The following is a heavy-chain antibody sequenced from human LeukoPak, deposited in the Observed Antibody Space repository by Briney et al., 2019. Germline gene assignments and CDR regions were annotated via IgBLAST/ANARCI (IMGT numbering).Heavy chain of an antibody. V-gene: IGHV5-51*01. Sequence: GESLKISCKGSGYSFTSYWIGWVRQMPGKGLEWMGIIYPGDSDTRYSPPFQGQVTISADKSISTAYLQWSSLKASDTAMYYCARRPRPWAAAGNSATLYYFDYWGQGTLVTVSS. D-gene: IGHD6-13*01. J-gene: IGHJ4*02. CDR2: IYPGDSDT. CDR3: ARRPRPWAAAGNSATLYYFDY. CDR1: GYSFTSYW.